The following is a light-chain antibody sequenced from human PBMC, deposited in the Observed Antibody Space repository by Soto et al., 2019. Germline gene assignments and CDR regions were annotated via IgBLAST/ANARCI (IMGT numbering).Light chain of an antibody. CDR3: QHYNTYPWT. CDR1: QGISTY. V-gene: IGKV1-39*01. J-gene: IGKJ1*01. CDR2: AAS. Sequence: DIQMTQSPSSLSASVGDRVTITCRASQGISTYLNWYQQKPGKAPKLLIYAASSLQSGVPSRFSGSGSETDFTLTISSLQPGDFATYYCQHYNTYPWTFGQGTKVDIK.